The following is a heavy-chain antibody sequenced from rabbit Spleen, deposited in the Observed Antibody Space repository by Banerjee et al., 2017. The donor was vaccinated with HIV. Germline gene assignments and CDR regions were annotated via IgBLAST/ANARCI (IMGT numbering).Heavy chain of an antibody. D-gene: IGHD4-1*01. CDR2: IYPVFGIR. J-gene: IGHJ4*01. V-gene: IGHV1S7*01. Sequence: QLVESGGGLVQPGGSLKLSCKASGFSFNSGYDMCWVRQAPGKGLEWIGDIYPVFGIRNYANGVQGRFTISSDNAQNTVDLQMNSLTPADTATYFCARNANGGWDLWGPGTLVTVS. CDR3: ARNANGGWDL. CDR1: GFSFNSGYD.